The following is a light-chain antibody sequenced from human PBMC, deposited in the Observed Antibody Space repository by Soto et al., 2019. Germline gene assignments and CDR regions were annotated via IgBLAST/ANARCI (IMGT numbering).Light chain of an antibody. CDR3: QPYNSYYR. CDR2: DAS. V-gene: IGKV1-5*01. Sequence: DIQMTQSPSTLSASVGDRVTITCRASQSISSWLAWYQQKPGKAPKLLIYDASRLESGVPSRFSGSGSGTEFTLTISSLQPDDFATYYCQPYNSYYRFGGGTKVDIK. J-gene: IGKJ4*01. CDR1: QSISSW.